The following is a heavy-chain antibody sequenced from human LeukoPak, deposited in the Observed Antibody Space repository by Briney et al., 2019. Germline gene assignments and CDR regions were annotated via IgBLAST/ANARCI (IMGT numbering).Heavy chain of an antibody. V-gene: IGHV4-4*02. CDR1: GGSISSSNW. CDR2: INHSENT. J-gene: IGHJ4*02. Sequence: PSETLSLTCAVSGGSISSSNWWSWVRQPLGKGLEWIGEINHSENTDYNPSLKSRVTISVDTSKNQLSLKLSSVTAADTAVYYCARHLRWRTSFSPFDYWGQGTLVTVSS. CDR3: ARHLRWRTSFSPFDY. D-gene: IGHD3/OR15-3a*01.